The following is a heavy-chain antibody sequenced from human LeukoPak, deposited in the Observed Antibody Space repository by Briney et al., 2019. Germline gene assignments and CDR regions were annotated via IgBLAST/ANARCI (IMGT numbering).Heavy chain of an antibody. CDR1: GGSVSSGSYY. Sequence: KSSETLSLTCTVSGGSVSSGSYYWSWIRQPPGKGLEWIGYIYYSGSTYYNPSLKSRVTISVDTSKNQFSLKLSSVTAADTAVYYCARHERSSGWHHYYFDYWGQGTLVTVSS. CDR3: ARHERSSGWHHYYFDY. V-gene: IGHV4-61*01. D-gene: IGHD6-19*01. CDR2: IYYSGST. J-gene: IGHJ4*02.